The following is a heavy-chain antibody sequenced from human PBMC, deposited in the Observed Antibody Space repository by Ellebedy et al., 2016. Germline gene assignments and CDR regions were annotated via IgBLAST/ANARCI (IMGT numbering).Heavy chain of an antibody. CDR1: GFTFSSYS. V-gene: IGHV3-21*04. CDR3: AKRGCIGGTCYGYAMDV. Sequence: GGSLRLSXAASGFTFSSYSMNWVRQAPGKGLEWVSFISSSSSYIYYADSLKGRFTISRDNAKNSLYLQMNSLTAGDTALYYCAKRGCIGGTCYGYAMDVWGQGTTVTVSS. CDR2: ISSSSSYI. D-gene: IGHD2-15*01. J-gene: IGHJ6*02.